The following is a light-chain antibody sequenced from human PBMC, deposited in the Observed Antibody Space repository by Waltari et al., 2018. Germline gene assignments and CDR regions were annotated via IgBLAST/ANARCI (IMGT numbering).Light chain of an antibody. CDR2: RAS. CDR1: QSISSW. V-gene: IGKV1-5*03. J-gene: IGKJ1*01. CDR3: LQYHTSPAT. Sequence: DIQMTQSPSTLSASVGDRVTITCRASQSISSWLAWYQQKPGKAPKFLIFRASTLETGAPSRFSGSGSGTEFTLTISSLQPDDFGTYYCLQYHTSPATFGQGTKVEIK.